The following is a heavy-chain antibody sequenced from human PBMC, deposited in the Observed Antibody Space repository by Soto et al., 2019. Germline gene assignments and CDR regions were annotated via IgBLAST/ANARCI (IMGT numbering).Heavy chain of an antibody. D-gene: IGHD3-22*01. Sequence: GGSLRLSCAASGFTFSSYAMSWVRQAPGKGLEWVSATSSSGGSTYYADSVKGRFTISRDNSKNTLYLQMNSLRAEDTAVYYCAKGWAGYYDSSGYYSYDAFDIWGQGTMVTVSS. CDR2: TSSSGGST. CDR1: GFTFSSYA. V-gene: IGHV3-23*01. J-gene: IGHJ3*02. CDR3: AKGWAGYYDSSGYYSYDAFDI.